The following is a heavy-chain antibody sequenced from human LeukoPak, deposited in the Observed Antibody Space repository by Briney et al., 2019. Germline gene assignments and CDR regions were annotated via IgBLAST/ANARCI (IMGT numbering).Heavy chain of an antibody. V-gene: IGHV3-30*02. Sequence: GGSLRLSCAASGFTFSSYGMHWVRQAPGKGLEWVAFIRYDGSNKYYADSVKGRFTISRDNSKNTLYLQMNSLRAEDTAVYYCAKLFGGYCSSTSCYGRFDYWGQGTLVTVSS. CDR2: IRYDGSNK. CDR1: GFTFSSYG. D-gene: IGHD2-2*01. J-gene: IGHJ4*02. CDR3: AKLFGGYCSSTSCYGRFDY.